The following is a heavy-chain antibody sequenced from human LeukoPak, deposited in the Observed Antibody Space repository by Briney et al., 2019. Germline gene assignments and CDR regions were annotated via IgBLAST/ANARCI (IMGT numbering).Heavy chain of an antibody. CDR3: ARRGYSSKGNWFDP. J-gene: IGHJ5*02. D-gene: IGHD6-19*01. Sequence: SETLSLTCTVSGGSISSYYWSWIRQPPGKGLEWIAYIYYTGSTNYNPSLKSRVTISIDTSKNQFSLKLSSVTAADTAVYYCARRGYSSKGNWFDPWGQGTLVTVSS. CDR2: IYYTGST. CDR1: GGSISSYY. V-gene: IGHV4-59*08.